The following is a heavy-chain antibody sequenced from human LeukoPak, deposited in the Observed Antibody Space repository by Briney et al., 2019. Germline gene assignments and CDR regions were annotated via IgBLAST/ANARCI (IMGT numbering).Heavy chain of an antibody. CDR3: ARIRLDYSETRIDSFDI. V-gene: IGHV3-NL1*01. CDR2: IYSGGST. CDR1: GFTFSSYG. Sequence: GGSLRLSCAASGFTFSSYGMHWVRQAPGKGLEWVSSIYSGGSTYYADSVKGRYTISRHNPNTLCLQMNSLKTEDTAVYYCARIRLDYSETRIDSFDIWGQGTMVTVSS. J-gene: IGHJ3*02. D-gene: IGHD3-22*01.